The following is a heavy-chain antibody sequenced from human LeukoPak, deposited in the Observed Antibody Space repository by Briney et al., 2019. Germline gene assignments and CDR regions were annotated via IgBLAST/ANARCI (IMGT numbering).Heavy chain of an antibody. CDR3: ARDPSYDSSGYPNWFDP. D-gene: IGHD3-22*01. V-gene: IGHV1-18*01. CDR1: GYTFNSYG. J-gene: IGHJ5*02. CDR2: ISAYNGNT. Sequence: ASVKVSCKASGYTFNSYGISWVRLAPGQGLEWMGWISAYNGNTNYAQKFQGRVTMTTDTSTNTAYMEMRSLRSDDTAMYYCARDPSYDSSGYPNWFDPWGQGTLVTVSS.